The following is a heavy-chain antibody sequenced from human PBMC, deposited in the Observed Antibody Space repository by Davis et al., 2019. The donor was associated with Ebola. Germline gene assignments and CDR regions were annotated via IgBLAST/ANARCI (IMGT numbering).Heavy chain of an antibody. CDR3: VRDLGYHVFDI. D-gene: IGHD3-16*01. CDR2: IREDGATT. Sequence: ESLKISCAASGFTFSNYWMTWVRQSPGKGLQWVGHIREDGATTRSVESVKGRFAISRDNAKNSLFLQMNSLTAEDTALYFCVRDLGYHVFDIWGQGTMVTVSS. V-gene: IGHV3-7*01. J-gene: IGHJ3*02. CDR1: GFTFSNYW.